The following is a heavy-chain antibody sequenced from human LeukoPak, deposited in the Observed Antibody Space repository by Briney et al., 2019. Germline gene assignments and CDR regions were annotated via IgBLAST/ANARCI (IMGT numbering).Heavy chain of an antibody. CDR1: GGSISSSSYY. D-gene: IGHD6-6*01. CDR3: ARDSAVLEYSSSSSLPIDY. CDR2: IYYSGST. V-gene: IGHV4-39*07. Sequence: SETLSLTCTVSGGSISSSSYYWGWIRQPPGKGLEWIGSIYYSGSTYYNPSLKSRVTISVDTSKNQFSLKLSSVTAADTAVYYCARDSAVLEYSSSSSLPIDYWGQGTLVTVSS. J-gene: IGHJ4*02.